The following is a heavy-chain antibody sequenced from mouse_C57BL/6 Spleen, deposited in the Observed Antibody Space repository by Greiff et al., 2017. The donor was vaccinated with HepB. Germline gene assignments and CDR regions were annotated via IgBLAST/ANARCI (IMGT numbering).Heavy chain of an antibody. CDR1: GFTFTDYY. D-gene: IGHD1-1*01. CDR2: IRNKANGYTT. Sequence: EVQGVESGGGLVQPGGSLSLSCAASGFTFTDYYMSWVRQPPGKALEWFGFIRNKANGYTTEYSASVKGRFTISRDNSQSILYLQMNALRAEDSATYDCARSLYYGSNCYWYFDVWGTGTTVTVSS. V-gene: IGHV7-3*01. CDR3: ARSLYYGSNCYWYFDV. J-gene: IGHJ1*03.